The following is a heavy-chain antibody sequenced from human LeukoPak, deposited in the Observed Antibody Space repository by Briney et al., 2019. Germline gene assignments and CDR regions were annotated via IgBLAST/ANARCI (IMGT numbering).Heavy chain of an antibody. CDR3: AIVPITMVREEGGFDY. CDR2: IIPIFGTA. CDR1: GGTFSSYA. V-gene: IGHV1-69*06. D-gene: IGHD3-10*01. Sequence: ASVKVSCKASGGTFSSYAISWVRQAPGQGLEWMGGIIPIFGTANYAQKFQGRVTITADKSTSTAYMELSSLRSEDTAVYYCAIVPITMVREEGGFDYWGQGTLVTVSS. J-gene: IGHJ4*02.